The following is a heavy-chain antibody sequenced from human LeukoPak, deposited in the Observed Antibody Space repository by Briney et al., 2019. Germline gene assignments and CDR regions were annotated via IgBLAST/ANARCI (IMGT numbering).Heavy chain of an antibody. CDR1: GASISDDY. D-gene: IGHD1-26*01. CDR3: ARDLPFVGGNGDYSVCDAFDT. Sequence: PSETLSLTCTVSGASISDDYWSWIRQPAGKGLEWVGRVHNSGSSDYNPSLKSRIPMSVDTSRNQFSLKLTSVTAPDTAVYYCARDLPFVGGNGDYSVCDAFDTWGQGTMVTVSS. J-gene: IGHJ3*02. V-gene: IGHV4-4*07. CDR2: VHNSGSS.